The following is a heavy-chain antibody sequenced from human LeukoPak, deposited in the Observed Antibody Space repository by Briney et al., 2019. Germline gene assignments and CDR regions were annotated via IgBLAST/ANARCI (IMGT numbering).Heavy chain of an antibody. J-gene: IGHJ4*02. Sequence: GGSLRLSCEGSGFTFSNYWMGWVRQAPGKGLQWVANIKTDGSEKYYVDSVKGRFTISRDNAKNSLYLQMNSLRAEDTAVYYCARDRDGYNSSPFEYWGQGTLVTVSS. CDR2: IKTDGSEK. CDR3: ARDRDGYNSSPFEY. V-gene: IGHV3-7*01. CDR1: GFTFSNYW. D-gene: IGHD5-24*01.